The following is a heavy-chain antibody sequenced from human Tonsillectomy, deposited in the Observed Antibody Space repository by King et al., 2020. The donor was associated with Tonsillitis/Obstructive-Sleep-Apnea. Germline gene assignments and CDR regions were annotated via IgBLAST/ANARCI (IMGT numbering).Heavy chain of an antibody. V-gene: IGHV3-49*05. CDR1: GFTFGDYA. CDR3: TRDREGKGVLRFLEWLSFDY. D-gene: IGHD3-3*01. CDR2: IRSKAYGGTT. J-gene: IGHJ4*02. Sequence: VQLVESGGGLVKPGRSLRLSCTASGFTFGDYAMSWFRQAPGKGLEWVGFIRSKAYGGTTEYAASVKGRFTISRDDSKSIAYLQMNSLKTEDTAVYYCTRDREGKGVLRFLEWLSFDYWGQGTLVTVSS.